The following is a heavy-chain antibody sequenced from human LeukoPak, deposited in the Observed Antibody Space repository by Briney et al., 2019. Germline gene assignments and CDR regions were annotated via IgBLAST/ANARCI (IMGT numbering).Heavy chain of an antibody. Sequence: PGGSLRLSCAASGFTVSSNYMSWVRQAPGKGLEWVSVIYSGGSTYYADSVKGRFTISGDNSKNTLYLQMNSLRAEDTAVYYCARCNWNYGMDVWGQGTTVTVSS. CDR2: IYSGGST. V-gene: IGHV3-53*01. CDR3: ARCNWNYGMDV. CDR1: GFTVSSNY. D-gene: IGHD1-20*01. J-gene: IGHJ6*02.